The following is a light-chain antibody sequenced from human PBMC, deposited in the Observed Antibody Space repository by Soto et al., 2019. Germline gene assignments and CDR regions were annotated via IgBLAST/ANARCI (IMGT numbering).Light chain of an antibody. J-gene: IGKJ4*01. CDR3: HQYGSTPT. Sequence: EIVLTQSPGTLSLSPGERATLSCRASQSVSSNYLAWYQQKPGQAPRVLIYGASSRATGIPDRFSGSGSGTDFTLTISRLEPEDFAVYYCHQYGSTPTFGGGTKAEIK. CDR2: GAS. V-gene: IGKV3-20*01. CDR1: QSVSSNY.